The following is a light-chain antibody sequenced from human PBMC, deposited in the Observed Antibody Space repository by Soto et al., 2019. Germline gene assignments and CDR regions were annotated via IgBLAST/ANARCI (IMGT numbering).Light chain of an antibody. CDR3: CSYAGSYTYV. CDR2: DVS. CDR1: SSDVGGYNY. Sequence: QSALTQPCSVSGSPGQSVTISCTGTSSDVGGYNYVSWYQQHPGKAPKLMIYDVSKRPSGVPNRFSGSKSGNTASLTISGLQAEDEADYYCCSYAGSYTYVFGTGTKVHRP. J-gene: IGLJ1*01. V-gene: IGLV2-11*01.